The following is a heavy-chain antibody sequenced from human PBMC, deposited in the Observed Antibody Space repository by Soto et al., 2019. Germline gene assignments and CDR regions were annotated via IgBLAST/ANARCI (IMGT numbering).Heavy chain of an antibody. CDR1: GFTFSSYS. J-gene: IGHJ4*02. D-gene: IGHD5-12*01. V-gene: IGHV3-48*01. CDR3: ARDPALVATIRYFDY. Sequence: EVQLVESGGGLVQPGGSLRLSCAASGFTFSSYSMNWVRQAPGKGLEWVSYISSSSSTIYYADSVKGRFTISRDSAKNSLYLQMNSLRAEDTAVYYCARDPALVATIRYFDYWGQGTLVTVSS. CDR2: ISSSSSTI.